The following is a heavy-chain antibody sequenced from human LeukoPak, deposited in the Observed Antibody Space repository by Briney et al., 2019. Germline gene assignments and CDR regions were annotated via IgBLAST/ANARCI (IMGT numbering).Heavy chain of an antibody. Sequence: SVKISCKASGGTFSSCAISWVRQAPGQGLEWMGGIIPIFGTANYAQKFQGRVTITADESTSTAYMELSSLRSEDTAVYYCARNPMDWSPLPRPYYYYYYMDVWGKGTTVTVSS. J-gene: IGHJ6*03. CDR2: IIPIFGTA. CDR3: ARNPMDWSPLPRPYYYYYYMDV. D-gene: IGHD3/OR15-3a*01. V-gene: IGHV1-69*13. CDR1: GGTFSSCA.